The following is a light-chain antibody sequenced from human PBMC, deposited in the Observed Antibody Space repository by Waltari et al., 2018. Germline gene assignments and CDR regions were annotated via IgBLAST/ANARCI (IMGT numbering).Light chain of an antibody. CDR3: SSYTSSSTYV. CDR2: EVS. V-gene: IGLV2-14*01. CDR1: SSDVGGSNY. Sequence: QSALTQPASVSGSPGPSITIPCTGTSSDVGGSNYASWYQQHPGKAPKLMIYEVSNRPSGVSNRFSGSKSGNTASLTISGLQAEDEADYYCSSYTSSSTYVFGTGTKVTVL. J-gene: IGLJ1*01.